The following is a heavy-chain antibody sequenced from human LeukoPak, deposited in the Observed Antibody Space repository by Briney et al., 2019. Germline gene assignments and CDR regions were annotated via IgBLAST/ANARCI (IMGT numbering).Heavy chain of an antibody. Sequence: ASVKVSCKASGYTFTGYYMHWVRQAPGQGLEWMGWINPNSGGTNYAQKFQGRVTITADKSTSTAYMELSSLRSEDTAVYYCARGEGRYYDSSGYYYYWGQGTLVTVSS. V-gene: IGHV1-2*02. D-gene: IGHD3-22*01. CDR2: INPNSGGT. CDR3: ARGEGRYYDSSGYYYY. J-gene: IGHJ4*02. CDR1: GYTFTGYY.